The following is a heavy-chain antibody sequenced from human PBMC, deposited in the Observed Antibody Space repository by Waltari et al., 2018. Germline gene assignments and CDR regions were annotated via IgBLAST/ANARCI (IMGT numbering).Heavy chain of an antibody. D-gene: IGHD1-26*01. V-gene: IGHV1-69-2*01. CDR1: GYTFTDYY. CDR2: VGPEDGET. CDR3: ATDPGVGATTGG. J-gene: IGHJ4*02. Sequence: EVQLVQSGAEVQKPGATVKISCKASGYTFTDYYMHWVQQAPGKGLGWMGQVGPEDGETIYAEKFQGRVTITADTSTDTAYMELSSLSSEDTSVYYCATDPGVGATTGGWGQGTLVTVSS.